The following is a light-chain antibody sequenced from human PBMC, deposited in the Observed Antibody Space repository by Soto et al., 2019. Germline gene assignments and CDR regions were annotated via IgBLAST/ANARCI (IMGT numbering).Light chain of an antibody. Sequence: EIVMTQSPATLSVSPGERATLSCRASHSVSSRLAWYQQKPGQAPRLLIYGAYNRATGLPARFSGSGSGTALTLTISRLQSEDFAVYYCQHYTNWPVTFGGGTKVEIK. CDR3: QHYTNWPVT. CDR1: HSVSSR. CDR2: GAY. J-gene: IGKJ4*01. V-gene: IGKV3-15*01.